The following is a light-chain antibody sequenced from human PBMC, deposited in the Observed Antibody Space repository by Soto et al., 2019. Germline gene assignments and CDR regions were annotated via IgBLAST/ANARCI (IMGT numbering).Light chain of an antibody. CDR1: ESVTNY. V-gene: IGKV3-15*01. Sequence: EIVLTQSPATLSLSPGERGTLSCRTSESVTNYLAWYQQKPGQAPRLLIYGASTRATGIPTRFSGSGSGTEFTLTISSLQSEDFATYYCHQSYDIPTFGQGTRREIK. J-gene: IGKJ5*01. CDR2: GAS. CDR3: HQSYDIPT.